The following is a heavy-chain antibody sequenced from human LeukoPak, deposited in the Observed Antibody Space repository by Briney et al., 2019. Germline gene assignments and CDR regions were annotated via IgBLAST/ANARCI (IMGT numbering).Heavy chain of an antibody. CDR1: GYNFTGYC. D-gene: IGHD6-13*01. Sequence: GASVKVSCKASGYNFTGYCMHWVRQAPGQGLEWMGWINPNSGGTNYAQKFQGRVTMTRDMSISTAYMELSRLRSDDTAVYYCAREAAAAGENYFDYWGQGTLVTVSS. CDR3: AREAAAAGENYFDY. J-gene: IGHJ4*02. V-gene: IGHV1-2*02. CDR2: INPNSGGT.